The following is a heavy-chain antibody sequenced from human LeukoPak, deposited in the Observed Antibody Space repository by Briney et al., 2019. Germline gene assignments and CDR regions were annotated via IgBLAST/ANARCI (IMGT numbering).Heavy chain of an antibody. V-gene: IGHV4-59*01. CDR2: IYYSGST. CDR3: ARIGHEDYYFDY. Sequence: SETLSLTCTVSGGSISSYYWSWIRQPPGKGLEWVGYIYYSGSTNYNPTLKSRVTISVDTSKNQFSLKLSSVSAADTAVYYCARIGHEDYYFDYWGQGTLVTVSS. CDR1: GGSISSYY. J-gene: IGHJ4*02.